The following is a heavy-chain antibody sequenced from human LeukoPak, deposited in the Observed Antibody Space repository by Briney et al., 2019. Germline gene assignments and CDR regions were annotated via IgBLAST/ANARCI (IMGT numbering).Heavy chain of an antibody. CDR2: IRSKAYGGTT. D-gene: IGHD3-10*01. V-gene: IGHV3-49*04. Sequence: GGSLRLSCTASGFTFGDYAMSWVRQAPGKGLEWVGFIRSKAYGGTTEYAASVKGRFTISRDDSKSIAYLQMNSLKTEDTAVYYCTREGYYYGSGSYYIDYWGQGTLVTVSS. J-gene: IGHJ4*02. CDR1: GFTFGDYA. CDR3: TREGYYYGSGSYYIDY.